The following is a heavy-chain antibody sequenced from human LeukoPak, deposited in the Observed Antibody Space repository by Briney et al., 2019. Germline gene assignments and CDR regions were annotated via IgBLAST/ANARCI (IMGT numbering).Heavy chain of an antibody. CDR2: INHSGNT. CDR1: GGSFSGYY. D-gene: IGHD3-10*01. J-gene: IGHJ2*01. CDR3: AIRRPFNYFGSGSFYTWYFDL. Sequence: SETLSLTCAVYGGSFSGYYWSWIRQPPGKGLEWIGEINHSGNTNYNPSLKSRVTISVDTSKNQFSLKLTSVTAADTTVYYCAIRRPFNYFGSGSFYTWYFDLWGRGTLVTVSS. V-gene: IGHV4-34*01.